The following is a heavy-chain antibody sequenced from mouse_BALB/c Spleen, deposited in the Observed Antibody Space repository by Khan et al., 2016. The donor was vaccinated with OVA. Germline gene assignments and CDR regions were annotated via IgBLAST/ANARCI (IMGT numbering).Heavy chain of an antibody. V-gene: IGHV2-6-2*01. CDR1: GFSLTSFA. Sequence: VQLQESGPDLVAPSQSLSITCSVSGFSLTSFAIHWVRQPPGKGLEWLVVIWSDGRTTYYSSLKSRLSISKDNSKTQVFLKINSLQTDDAAMYYCGRHQVPLAMDSWGQGTSVTVSS. J-gene: IGHJ4*01. CDR2: IWSDGRT. CDR3: GRHQVPLAMDS.